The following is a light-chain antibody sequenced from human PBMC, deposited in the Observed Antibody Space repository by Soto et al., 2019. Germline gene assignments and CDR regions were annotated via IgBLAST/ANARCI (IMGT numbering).Light chain of an antibody. CDR1: QSVSSN. Sequence: EIVMTQSPATLSVSPGERATLSCRASQSVSSNLAWYQQKPGQAHRLLIYGASTRATGIPARFCGSGSGTEFTLTISSLQSEDFAVYYCQQYNNWPRSFGQGTKVDIK. CDR3: QQYNNWPRS. J-gene: IGKJ1*01. CDR2: GAS. V-gene: IGKV3-15*01.